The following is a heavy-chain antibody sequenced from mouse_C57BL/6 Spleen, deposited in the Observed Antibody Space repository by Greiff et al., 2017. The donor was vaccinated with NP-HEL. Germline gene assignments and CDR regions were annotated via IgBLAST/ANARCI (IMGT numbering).Heavy chain of an antibody. CDR1: GYTFTSYW. CDR3: ARSTQLGWYFDV. Sequence: QVQLQQSGAELVKPGASVKLSCKASGYTFTSYWMHWVKQRPGQGLEWIGMIHPNSGSTNYNEKFKSKATLTVDKSSSTAYMQLSSLTSEDSAVYYCARSTQLGWYFDVWGTGTTVTVSS. V-gene: IGHV1-64*01. J-gene: IGHJ1*03. D-gene: IGHD4-1*02. CDR2: IHPNSGST.